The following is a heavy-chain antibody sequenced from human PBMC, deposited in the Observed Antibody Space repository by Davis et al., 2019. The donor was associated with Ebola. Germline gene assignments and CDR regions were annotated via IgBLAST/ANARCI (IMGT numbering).Heavy chain of an antibody. V-gene: IGHV4-59*12. J-gene: IGHJ4*02. CDR1: GASISAYY. D-gene: IGHD3-3*01. Sequence: MPSETLSLTCTVSGASISAYYWSWIRQPPGKGLEWIGYVHYTGATHYNASLKSRVTISVDTSKNAFSLKMTSVTAADTAIYYCAKGPFVAFDWGQGTLVTVSS. CDR3: AKGPFVAFD. CDR2: VHYTGAT.